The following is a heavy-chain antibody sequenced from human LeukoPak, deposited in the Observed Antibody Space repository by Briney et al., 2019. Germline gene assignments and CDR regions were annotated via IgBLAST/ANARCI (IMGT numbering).Heavy chain of an antibody. D-gene: IGHD5-24*01. J-gene: IGHJ4*02. CDR1: GFTFSDYY. CDR3: AGGVDGYTSFDY. Sequence: PGGSLRLSCAASGFTFSDYYMIWIRQAPGKGLEWVSYISSSSSYTNYADSVKGRFTISRDNAKNSLYLQTNSLRAEDTAVYYCAGGVDGYTSFDYWGQGTLVTVSS. CDR2: ISSSSSYT. V-gene: IGHV3-11*05.